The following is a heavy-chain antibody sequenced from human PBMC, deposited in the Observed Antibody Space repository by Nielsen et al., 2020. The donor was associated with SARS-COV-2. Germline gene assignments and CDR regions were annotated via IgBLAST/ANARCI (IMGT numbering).Heavy chain of an antibody. CDR2: INAGNGKT. Sequence: ASVQVSCKASGYTFTSYIIHWVRQAPRQRLEWMGWINAGNGKTEFSQKFQGRVTITRDKSASTVYMELSSLRSEDTAVYYCARDQTSVTLFGLMISYDAFDIWGRGTTVTVSS. D-gene: IGHD3-3*01. J-gene: IGHJ3*02. CDR1: GYTFTSYI. V-gene: IGHV1-3*01. CDR3: ARDQTSVTLFGLMISYDAFDI.